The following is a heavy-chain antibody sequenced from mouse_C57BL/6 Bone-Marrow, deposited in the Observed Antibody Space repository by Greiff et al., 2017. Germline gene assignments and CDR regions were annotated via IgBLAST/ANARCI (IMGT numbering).Heavy chain of an antibody. V-gene: IGHV1-61*01. J-gene: IGHJ2*01. Sequence: VQLQQSGAELVRPGSSVKLSCKASGYTFTSYWMDWVKQRPGQGLEWIGNIYPSDSETHYNQKFKDKATLTVDKSSSTAYMQLSSLTSEDSAFYYGASSYRFDYWGQGTTLTVSS. CDR3: ASSYRFDY. CDR2: IYPSDSET. CDR1: GYTFTSYW. D-gene: IGHD2-14*01.